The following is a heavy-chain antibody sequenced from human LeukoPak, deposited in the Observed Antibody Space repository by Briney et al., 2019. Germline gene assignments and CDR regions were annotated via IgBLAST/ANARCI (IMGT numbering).Heavy chain of an antibody. CDR1: GYTFTSYG. CDR3: VRDYRFYLGSATYLFDY. J-gene: IGHJ4*02. Sequence: ASVKVSCKASGYTFTSYGISWVRQAPGQGLEWMGWISAYNGNTNYAQKLQGRVTMTTDTSTSTAYMELRSLRSDDTAVYYCVRDYRFYLGSATYLFDYWGQGTLVTVSS. V-gene: IGHV1-18*01. D-gene: IGHD3-10*01. CDR2: ISAYNGNT.